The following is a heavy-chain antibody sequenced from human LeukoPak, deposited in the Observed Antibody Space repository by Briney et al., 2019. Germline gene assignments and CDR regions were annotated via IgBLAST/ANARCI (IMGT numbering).Heavy chain of an antibody. CDR1: GFTFSSYA. D-gene: IGHD5/OR15-5a*01. CDR3: AKEVPLYASPMKWFDP. CDR2: ISGSGGCT. Sequence: PGGSLRLSCAASGFTFSSYAMSWVRQAPGKGLEWVSAISGSGGCTYYADSVKGRFTISRDNSKNTLYLQMNSLRAEDTAVYYCAKEVPLYASPMKWFDPWGQGTLVTVSS. J-gene: IGHJ5*02. V-gene: IGHV3-23*01.